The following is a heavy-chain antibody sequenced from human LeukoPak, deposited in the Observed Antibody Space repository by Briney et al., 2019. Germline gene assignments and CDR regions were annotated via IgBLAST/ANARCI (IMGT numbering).Heavy chain of an antibody. CDR2: ISGSGGST. J-gene: IGHJ4*02. Sequence: GGSLRLSCAASGFTVSSNYMSWVRQAPGKGLEWVSAISGSGGSTYYADSVKGRFTISRDNSKNTLYLQMNSLRAEDTAVYYCAKVRKTYYYDSSGYFPSPHYFDYWGQGTLVTVSS. V-gene: IGHV3-23*01. CDR1: GFTVSSNY. D-gene: IGHD3-22*01. CDR3: AKVRKTYYYDSSGYFPSPHYFDY.